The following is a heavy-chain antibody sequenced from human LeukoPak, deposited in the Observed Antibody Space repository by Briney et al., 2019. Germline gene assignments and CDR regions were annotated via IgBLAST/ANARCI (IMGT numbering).Heavy chain of an antibody. V-gene: IGHV4-59*01. D-gene: IGHD2-15*01. CDR3: ARAGSAHADFDY. CDR1: GGSFTNYY. J-gene: IGHJ4*02. CDR2: IYYSGST. Sequence: SETLSLTCTVSGGSFTNYYWSWIRQPPGKGLEWIGYIYYSGSTNYNPSLKSRATISVDTSKNQFSLKLGSVTAADTAVYYCARAGSAHADFDYWGQGTLVTVSS.